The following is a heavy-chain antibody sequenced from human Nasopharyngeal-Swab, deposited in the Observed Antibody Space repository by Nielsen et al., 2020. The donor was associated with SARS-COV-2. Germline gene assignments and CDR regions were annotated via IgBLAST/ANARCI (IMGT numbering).Heavy chain of an antibody. D-gene: IGHD2-15*01. J-gene: IGHJ5*02. CDR3: ARGGYCSGGSCYPNWFDP. CDR2: INHSGST. V-gene: IGHV4-34*01. CDR1: GGSFSGYY. Sequence: ESLKISCAVYGGSFSGYYWSWIRQSPGKGLEWIGEINHSGSTNYNPSLKSRVTISVDTSKNQFSLKLSSVTAADTAVYYCARGGYCSGGSCYPNWFDPWGQGTLVTVSS.